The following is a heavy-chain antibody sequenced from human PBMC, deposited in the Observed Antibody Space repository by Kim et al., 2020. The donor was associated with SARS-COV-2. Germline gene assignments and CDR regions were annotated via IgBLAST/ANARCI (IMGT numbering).Heavy chain of an antibody. CDR2: GRT. J-gene: IGHJ4*02. Sequence: GRTFYAPSLKSRVAISILTSKNQFSLRLSAVTAADTAMYYCVTLVGATLDYWGQGALVTVSS. V-gene: IGHV4-39*01. D-gene: IGHD1-26*01. CDR3: VTLVGATLDY.